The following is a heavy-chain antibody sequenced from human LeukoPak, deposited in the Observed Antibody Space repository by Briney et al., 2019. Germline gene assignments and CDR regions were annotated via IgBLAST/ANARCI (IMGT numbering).Heavy chain of an antibody. CDR1: GGTFSSYA. CDR3: AREFYYESSAYGFEY. CDR2: IIPIFGTA. V-gene: IGHV1-69*05. D-gene: IGHD3-22*01. J-gene: IGHJ4*02. Sequence: VASVKVSCKASGGTFSSYAISWVRQAPGQGLEWMGGIIPIFGTANYAQKFQGRVTMTRDTSTSTVYMELGSLRSEDTAVYYCAREFYYESSAYGFEYWGQGTLVTVSS.